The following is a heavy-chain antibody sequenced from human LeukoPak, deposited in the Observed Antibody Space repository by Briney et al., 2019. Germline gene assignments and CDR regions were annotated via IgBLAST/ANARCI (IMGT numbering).Heavy chain of an antibody. V-gene: IGHV3-15*01. J-gene: IGHJ1*01. CDR3: ATEYCTSTSCYNYFQD. D-gene: IGHD2-2*02. Sequence: PGGSLRLSCAASGFTFSNAWMNWVRQAPGKGLEWVGHIKSKNDGGTTDYAAPVKGRFTISRDDSKNTLYLQMNSLKTEDTAVYHCATEYCTSTSCYNYFQDWGQGTLVTVAS. CDR2: IKSKNDGGTT. CDR1: GFTFSNAW.